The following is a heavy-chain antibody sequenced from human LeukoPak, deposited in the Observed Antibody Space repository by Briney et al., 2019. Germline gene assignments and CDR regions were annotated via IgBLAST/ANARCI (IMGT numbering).Heavy chain of an antibody. D-gene: IGHD3-9*01. CDR3: ARGLLRYFDWLSRSYYFDY. CDR1: GGTFSSYA. Sequence: SVKVSCKASGGTFSSYAISWVRQAPGQGLEWMGRIIPILGIANYAQKFQGRVTITADKSTSTAYMELSSLRSEDTAVYYCARGLLRYFDWLSRSYYFDYWGQGTLVTVSS. V-gene: IGHV1-69*04. CDR2: IIPILGIA. J-gene: IGHJ4*02.